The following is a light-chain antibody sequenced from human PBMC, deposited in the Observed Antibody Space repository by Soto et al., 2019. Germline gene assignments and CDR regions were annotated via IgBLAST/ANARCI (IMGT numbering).Light chain of an antibody. V-gene: IGLV2-8*01. J-gene: IGLJ1*01. CDR1: SSDVGGYDS. Sequence: SVLTQPPSASGSPGQSVTISCTGTSSDVGGYDSVSWYQQHPGKAPKVIIYDVSQRPSGVPDRFSGSKSGNRASLTVSGLQAEDEADYYCCSYAGSNNLYVFGTGTKVTVL. CDR3: CSYAGSNNLYV. CDR2: DVS.